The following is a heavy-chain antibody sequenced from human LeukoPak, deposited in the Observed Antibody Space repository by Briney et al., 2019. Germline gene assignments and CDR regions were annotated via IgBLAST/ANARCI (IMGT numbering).Heavy chain of an antibody. CDR2: ISSSSGYI. CDR3: ARGSGRDGYNR. J-gene: IGHJ4*02. CDR1: GFTFSSYS. D-gene: IGHD5-24*01. Sequence: GGSLRLSCAASGFTFSSYSMNWVRQAPGKGLEWVSSISSSSGYIYYADSVKGRFTISRDNAKNSLYLQMNSLRAEDTAVYYRARGSGRDGYNRWGQGTLVTVSS. V-gene: IGHV3-21*04.